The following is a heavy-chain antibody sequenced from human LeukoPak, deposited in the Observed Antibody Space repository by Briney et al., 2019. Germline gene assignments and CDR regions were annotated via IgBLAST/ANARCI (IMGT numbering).Heavy chain of an antibody. CDR3: ARGRGL. V-gene: IGHV4-34*01. Sequence: SETLSLTCAVYGESLSAYYWNWIRQSPGEGLEWIGEINPSGSTNYNPSLKSRVTISVDTSKNQFSQKLSSVTAADTAVYYCARGRGLWGQGTTVTVSS. CDR1: GESLSAYY. CDR2: INPSGST. J-gene: IGHJ6*02.